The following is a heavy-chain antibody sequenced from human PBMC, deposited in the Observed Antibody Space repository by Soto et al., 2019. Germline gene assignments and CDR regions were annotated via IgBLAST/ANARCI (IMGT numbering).Heavy chain of an antibody. Sequence: QVQLQESGPGLVKPSQTLSLTCTVSGGSINSGDYYWSWIRQPPGKGLEWIGYIYYSGSAYYDPSLKSRVTISMDTSKNQFSLDLSSVTAADTAVYYCARLCYDFWSGRGDSYYYGMDVWGHGTTVTVSS. CDR1: GGSINSGDYY. J-gene: IGHJ6*02. D-gene: IGHD3-3*01. CDR3: ARLCYDFWSGRGDSYYYGMDV. CDR2: IYYSGSA. V-gene: IGHV4-30-4*01.